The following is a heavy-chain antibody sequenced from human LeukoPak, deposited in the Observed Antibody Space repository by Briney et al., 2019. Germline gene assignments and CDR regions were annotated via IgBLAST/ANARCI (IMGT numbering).Heavy chain of an antibody. CDR1: GGSFSGYY. CDR3: ARLYPGIAAAGTVYYYYMDV. J-gene: IGHJ6*03. V-gene: IGHV4-34*01. CDR2: INHSGST. Sequence: PSETLSLTCAVYGGSFSGYYWSWIRQPPGKGLEWIGEINHSGSTNYNPSLKSRVTISVDTSKNQFSLKLSSVTAADTAVYHCARLYPGIAAAGTVYYYYMDVWGKGTTVTISS. D-gene: IGHD6-13*01.